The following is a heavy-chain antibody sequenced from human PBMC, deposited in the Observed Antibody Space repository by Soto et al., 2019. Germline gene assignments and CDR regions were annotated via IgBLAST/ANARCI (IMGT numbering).Heavy chain of an antibody. Sequence: QVQLVQSGAEVRKPGASVTVSCRSSGDSFNDYYIHWVRQAPGQGFEWMGWINPNGGVTKYAQKFQGRVSMTRDTSIRTVYMQLSRLRSGDTAVYYCARESGGATATLDYYYFYMDVWGTGTTVTVSS. J-gene: IGHJ6*03. CDR3: ARESGGATATLDYYYFYMDV. V-gene: IGHV1-2*02. CDR2: INPNGGVT. CDR1: GDSFNDYY. D-gene: IGHD5-12*01.